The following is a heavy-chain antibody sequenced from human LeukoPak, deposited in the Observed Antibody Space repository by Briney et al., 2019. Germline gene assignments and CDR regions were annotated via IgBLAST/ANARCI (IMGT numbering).Heavy chain of an antibody. CDR1: GVSVTSSNAHW. V-gene: IGHV4-4*02. Sequence: PSETLSLTCAVSGVSVTSSNAHWWSWARQSPGKEFEWIGEAHHSGGTNYSPSFERRVTISVDTSKNNLSLKLTSVTAADTAVYYCARDKGWDSSRYTTWYSDLWGRGTLVTVSS. D-gene: IGHD6-13*01. CDR3: ARDKGWDSSRYTTWYSDL. J-gene: IGHJ2*01. CDR2: AHHSGGT.